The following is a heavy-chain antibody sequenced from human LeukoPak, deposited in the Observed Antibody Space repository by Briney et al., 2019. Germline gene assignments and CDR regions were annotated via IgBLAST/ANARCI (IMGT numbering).Heavy chain of an antibody. D-gene: IGHD5/OR15-5a*01. V-gene: IGHV4-38-2*01. CDR1: GYSISSGYY. J-gene: IGHJ4*02. Sequence: SETLSLTCAVSGYSISSGYYWGWIRQPPGKGLEWIGSIYHSGSTYYNPSLKSRVTISLDTSKNQFSLRLTSVTAADTAVYYCARGTSVHAWHMFYWGQGTLVTVSS. CDR2: IYHSGST. CDR3: ARGTSVHAWHMFY.